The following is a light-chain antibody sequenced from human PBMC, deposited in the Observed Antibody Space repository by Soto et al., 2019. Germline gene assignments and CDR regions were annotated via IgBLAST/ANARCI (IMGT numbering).Light chain of an antibody. CDR2: AAS. J-gene: IGKJ1*01. CDR3: QHYNSYSEA. V-gene: IGKV1-6*01. CDR1: QGIRND. Sequence: MYHWPSLLYASVGYRVTIACGASQGIRNDLGWYQQKPGKAPKLLIYAASSLQSGVPSRFSGSGSGTDFTLTISSLQPDDFATYYCQHYNSYSEAFGQGIKVAIK.